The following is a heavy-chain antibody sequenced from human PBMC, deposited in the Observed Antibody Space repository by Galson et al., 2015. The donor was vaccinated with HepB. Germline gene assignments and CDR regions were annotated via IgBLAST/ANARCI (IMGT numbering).Heavy chain of an antibody. J-gene: IGHJ6*02. Sequence: SLTCTVSGGSITSYYWSWIRQPPGKGLEWIGNVYYSGSTNYNPSLKSRVTISLDTSKNQFSLKLRSVTAADTAVYYCARVPLGYCSSNSCFRGGMDVWGQGTTVTVSS. D-gene: IGHD2-2*01. CDR2: VYYSGST. V-gene: IGHV4-59*01. CDR1: GGSITSYY. CDR3: ARVPLGYCSSNSCFRGGMDV.